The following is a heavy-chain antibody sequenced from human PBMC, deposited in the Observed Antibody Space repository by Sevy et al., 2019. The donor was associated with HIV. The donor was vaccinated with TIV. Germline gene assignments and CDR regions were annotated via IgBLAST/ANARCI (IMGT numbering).Heavy chain of an antibody. V-gene: IGHV5-51*01. CDR3: ARISSSPRAYYYYFCMDV. CDR1: EYNFTNYW. D-gene: IGHD6-6*01. CDR2: IYPGDSGT. J-gene: IGHJ6*02. Sequence: GGSLRLSCKGSEYNFTNYWIDWVRQMPGKGLEWMGIIYPGDSGTRYSPSFQDQFTISADKSISTAYLQWSSLKASDTAMYYCARISSSPRAYYYYFCMDVWGQGTTVTVSS.